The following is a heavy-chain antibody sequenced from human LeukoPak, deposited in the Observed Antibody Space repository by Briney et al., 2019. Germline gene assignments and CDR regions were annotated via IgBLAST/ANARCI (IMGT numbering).Heavy chain of an antibody. CDR1: GFTFSSYA. CDR3: AKDSAFDSSGYYYRGSNFDY. Sequence: AALRLSCAASGFTFSSYAMSWVRQAPGKGLEWVSTISGSGGSTYYADSVKGRFTISRDNSKNTLYLQMNSLRAEDTAVYHCAKDSAFDSSGYYYRGSNFDYWGQGTLVTVSS. V-gene: IGHV3-23*01. D-gene: IGHD3-22*01. J-gene: IGHJ4*02. CDR2: ISGSGGST.